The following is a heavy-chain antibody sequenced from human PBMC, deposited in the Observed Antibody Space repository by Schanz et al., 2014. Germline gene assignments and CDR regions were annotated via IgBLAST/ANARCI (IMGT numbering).Heavy chain of an antibody. CDR3: ASSSYRLLSYYYAMDV. J-gene: IGHJ6*02. V-gene: IGHV3-66*01. D-gene: IGHD1-26*01. CDR2: IYGGGIT. CDR1: GFTVSSNY. Sequence: EVQLVESGGGLVQPGGSLRLSCAASGFTVSSNYMSWVRQAPGKGLEWVSVIYGGGITYYADSVKGRFTISRDSSRNTLYLQMNSLRAEDTAVYYCASSSYRLLSYYYAMDVWGQGTTVTVSS.